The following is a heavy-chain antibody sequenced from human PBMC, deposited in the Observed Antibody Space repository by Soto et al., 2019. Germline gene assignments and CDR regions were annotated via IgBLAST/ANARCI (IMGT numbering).Heavy chain of an antibody. D-gene: IGHD3-16*01. V-gene: IGHV4-31*03. CDR2: IYYSGST. CDR1: GGSISSGGYY. Sequence: LSLTCTVSGGSISSGGYYWSWIRQHPGKSLEWIGYIYYSGSTYYNPSLKSRVTISVDTSKNQFSLKLSSVTAADTAVYYCARVGGINWFDPWGQGTLVTVSS. CDR3: ARVGGINWFDP. J-gene: IGHJ5*02.